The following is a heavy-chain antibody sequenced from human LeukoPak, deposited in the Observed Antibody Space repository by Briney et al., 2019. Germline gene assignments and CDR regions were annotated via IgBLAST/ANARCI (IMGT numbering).Heavy chain of an antibody. CDR1: GASISSSSYY. CDR2: IYYSGST. Sequence: SETLSLTCSVSGASISSSSYYWGWIRQPPGKGLEWIGSIYYSGSTYYNPSLKSRVTISVDTSKNQFSLKLSSVTAADTAVYYCARSEQQPSLGFDPWGQGTLVTVSS. CDR3: ARSEQQPSLGFDP. J-gene: IGHJ5*02. D-gene: IGHD6-13*01. V-gene: IGHV4-39*01.